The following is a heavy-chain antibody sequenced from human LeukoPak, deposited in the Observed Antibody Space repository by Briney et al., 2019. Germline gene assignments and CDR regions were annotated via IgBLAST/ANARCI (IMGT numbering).Heavy chain of an antibody. V-gene: IGHV4-31*03. J-gene: IGHJ4*02. CDR3: ARGVVGESGRFYDFWSGYYRGGYDY. CDR2: IYYSGST. Sequence: SETLSLTCTVSGGSISSGGYYWSWIRQHPGKGLEWIGYIYYSGSTYYNPSLKSRVTISVDTSKNQFSLKLSSVTAADTAVYYCARGVVGESGRFYDFWSGYYRGGYDYWGQGTLVTVSS. D-gene: IGHD3-3*01. CDR1: GGSISSGGYY.